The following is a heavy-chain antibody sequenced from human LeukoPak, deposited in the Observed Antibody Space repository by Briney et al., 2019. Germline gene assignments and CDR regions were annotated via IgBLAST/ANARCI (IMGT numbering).Heavy chain of an antibody. CDR2: ISGSGGST. J-gene: IGHJ6*02. CDR3: ARVGGTFNLKLRYFDQGAYYGMDV. Sequence: GGSLRLSCAASAFTFSSYAMSWVRQAPGKGLEWVSLISGSGGSTYYADSVKGRFTISRDNAKNSLYLQMNSLRAEDTAVYYCARVGGTFNLKLRYFDQGAYYGMDVWGQGTTVTVSS. V-gene: IGHV3-23*01. D-gene: IGHD3-9*01. CDR1: AFTFSSYA.